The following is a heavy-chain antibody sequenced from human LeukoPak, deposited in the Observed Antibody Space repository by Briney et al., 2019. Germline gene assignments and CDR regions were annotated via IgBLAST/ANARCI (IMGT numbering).Heavy chain of an antibody. CDR2: ISGSGGST. J-gene: IGHJ5*02. Sequence: GGSLRLSCAASGFTFSSYAMSWVRQAPGKGLEWVSAISGSGGSTYYADSVKGRFTISRDNSKSTLYLQMNSLRAEDTAVYYCAKPYMVRGVIQRFDPWGQGTLVTVSS. D-gene: IGHD3-10*01. CDR3: AKPYMVRGVIQRFDP. CDR1: GFTFSSYA. V-gene: IGHV3-23*01.